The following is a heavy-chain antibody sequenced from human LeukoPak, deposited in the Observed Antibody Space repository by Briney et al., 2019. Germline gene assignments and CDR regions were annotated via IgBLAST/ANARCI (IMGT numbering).Heavy chain of an antibody. D-gene: IGHD3-10*01. CDR2: INHSGST. Sequence: SETLSLTCAAYGGSFSGYYWSWIRQPPGKGLEWIGEINHSGSTNYNPSLKSRLIISIDTSKNQFALRLSSVTAADTAVYYCARGLPIISMLRGVKPSVMFDSWGQGTLVTVSS. CDR3: ARGLPIISMLRGVKPSVMFDS. J-gene: IGHJ5*01. CDR1: GGSFSGYY. V-gene: IGHV4-34*01.